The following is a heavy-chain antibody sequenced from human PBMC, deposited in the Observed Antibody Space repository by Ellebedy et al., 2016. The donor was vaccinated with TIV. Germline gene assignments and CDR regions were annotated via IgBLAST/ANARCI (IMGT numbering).Heavy chain of an antibody. J-gene: IGHJ3*02. Sequence: MPSETLSLTCAVYVGSFSGYYWSWVRQHPGKGLEWIGYIYYTGNTYYNPSLKSRITISVDTSKNQVSLKLSSVTAADTAVYYCAREVNIAATSDAFDIWGQGTMVTVSS. CDR3: AREVNIAATSDAFDI. CDR2: IYYTGNT. V-gene: IGHV4-34*09. D-gene: IGHD5-12*01. CDR1: VGSFSGYY.